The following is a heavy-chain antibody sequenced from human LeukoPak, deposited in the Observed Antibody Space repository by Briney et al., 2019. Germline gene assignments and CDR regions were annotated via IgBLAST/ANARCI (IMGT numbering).Heavy chain of an antibody. CDR1: GGSFSGYY. V-gene: IGHV4-34*01. D-gene: IGHD3/OR15-3a*01. CDR2: INHSGST. J-gene: IGHJ4*02. CDR3: ATARASTRGSHRRVPQIMILGLIFVELKDD. Sequence: ASETLSLTCAVYGGSFSGYYWSWIRQPPGKGLEWIGEINHSGSTNYKPSLKSRVTLSVDTTKSQFSLKLNSVTAADTAVHCCATARASTRGSHRRVPQIMILGLIFVELKDDWGQGTLVTVAS.